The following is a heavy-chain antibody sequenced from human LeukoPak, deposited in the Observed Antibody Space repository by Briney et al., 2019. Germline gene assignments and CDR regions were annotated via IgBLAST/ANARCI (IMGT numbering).Heavy chain of an antibody. Sequence: SETLSLTCTVSGGSISSHYWSWIRQPPGKGLEWIGYIYYSGSTTYNPSLKSRITISVDTSKIQFSLNLTSVTAADTAVYYCASLRGSNVFDYWGQGTLVTVSS. CDR3: ASLRGSNVFDY. V-gene: IGHV4-59*11. CDR2: IYYSGST. CDR1: GGSISSHY. J-gene: IGHJ4*02. D-gene: IGHD1-26*01.